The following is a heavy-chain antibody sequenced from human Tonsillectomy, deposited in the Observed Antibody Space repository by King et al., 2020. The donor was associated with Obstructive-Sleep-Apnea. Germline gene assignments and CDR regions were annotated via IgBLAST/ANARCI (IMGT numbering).Heavy chain of an antibody. CDR2: IYSGGST. CDR3: ARDLGGYCSGGSCYGYYYYGMDV. Sequence: VQLVESGGGLVQPGGSLRLSCAASGFTVSSNYMSWVRQAPGKGLEWVSVIYSGGSTYYADSVKGRFTISRHNSKNTLYLQMNSLRAEDTAVYYCARDLGGYCSGGSCYGYYYYGMDVWGQGTTVTVSS. V-gene: IGHV3-53*04. J-gene: IGHJ6*02. CDR1: GFTVSSNY. D-gene: IGHD2-15*01.